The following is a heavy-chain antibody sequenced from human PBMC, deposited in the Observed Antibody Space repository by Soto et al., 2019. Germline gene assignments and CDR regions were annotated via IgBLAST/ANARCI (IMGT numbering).Heavy chain of an antibody. J-gene: IGHJ4*02. CDR1: GFTFSSFW. CDR3: SRSLDS. V-gene: IGHV3-7*01. CDR2: ISPDGSEK. Sequence: QPGGSLRLSXAASGFTFSSFWMDWVRQAPGKGLEWVANISPDGSEKRYVDSVKGRFTISRDNTKNSLYLQMSSMTAEDSALYYCSRSLDSWGQGTRVTVSS.